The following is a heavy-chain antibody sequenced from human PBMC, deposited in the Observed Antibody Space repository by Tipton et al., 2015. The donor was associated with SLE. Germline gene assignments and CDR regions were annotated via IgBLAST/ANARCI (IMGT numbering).Heavy chain of an antibody. Sequence: LRLSCTVSGGSISSSSYYWGWIRQPPGKGLEWIGSIYYSGSTYYNPSLKSRVTISVDTSKNQFSLKLSSVTAADTAVYYCARVNNWNPIWGQGTLVTVSS. CDR2: IYYSGST. CDR1: GGSISSSSYY. V-gene: IGHV4-39*07. D-gene: IGHD1-1*01. J-gene: IGHJ4*02. CDR3: ARVNNWNPI.